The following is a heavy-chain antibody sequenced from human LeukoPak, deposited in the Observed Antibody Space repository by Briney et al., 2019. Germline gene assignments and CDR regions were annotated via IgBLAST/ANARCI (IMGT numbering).Heavy chain of an antibody. J-gene: IGHJ4*02. V-gene: IGHV1-69*05. D-gene: IGHD3-9*01. CDR2: IIPIFGTA. CDR1: GGTFSSYA. Sequence: SVKVSCKASGGTFSSYAISWVRQAPGQGLEWMGGIIPIFGTANYAQKFQGRVTITTDESTSTAYMELSSLRSEDTAVYYCARGVRRSLTIAYFDYRGQGTLVTVSS. CDR3: ARGVRRSLTIAYFDY.